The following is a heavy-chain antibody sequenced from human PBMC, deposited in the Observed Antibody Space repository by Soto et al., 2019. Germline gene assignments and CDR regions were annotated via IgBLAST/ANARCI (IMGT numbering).Heavy chain of an antibody. Sequence: PGGSLRLSCAASGFSFRSYDMHWVRQAPGKGLEWVAVIRNDGTVKNYADSVKGRFTISRDNSKNTLYLEMNTLRAEDTALYYCASKTIDDFDYWGQGTLV. CDR3: ASKTIDDFDY. CDR2: IRNDGTVK. J-gene: IGHJ4*02. V-gene: IGHV3-33*01. CDR1: GFSFRSYD. D-gene: IGHD3-3*01.